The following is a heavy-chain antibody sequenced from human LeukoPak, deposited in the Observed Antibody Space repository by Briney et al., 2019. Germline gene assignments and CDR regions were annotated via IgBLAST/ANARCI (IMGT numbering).Heavy chain of an antibody. CDR3: AKSYNGYESKPDY. V-gene: IGHV3-23*01. D-gene: IGHD5-12*01. CDR2: ISNSGGRT. CDR1: GFTFSSYA. J-gene: IGHJ4*02. Sequence: GGSLRGSCAASGFTFSSYAMSWVRQAPGKGLEWVSSISNSGGRTFYTDSVKGRFTISRDNSKITLYLQMNSLRAEDTAVYYCAKSYNGYESKPDYWGQGTLVTVSS.